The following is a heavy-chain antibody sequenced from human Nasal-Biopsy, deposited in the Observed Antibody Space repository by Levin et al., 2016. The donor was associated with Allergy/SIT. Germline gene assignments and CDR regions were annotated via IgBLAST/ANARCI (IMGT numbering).Heavy chain of an antibody. CDR1: GGSISSSNYY. J-gene: IGHJ4*02. D-gene: IGHD2-2*01. Sequence: SETLSLTCTVSGGSISSSNYYWGWIRQPPGKGLEWIGSIYYSGSTYYNPSLKSRVTISVDTSKNQFSLKLSSVTAADTAVYYCARSYCSSTNCHAVGHFDYWGQGTLVTVSS. V-gene: IGHV4-39*01. CDR3: ARSYCSSTNCHAVGHFDY. CDR2: IYYSGST.